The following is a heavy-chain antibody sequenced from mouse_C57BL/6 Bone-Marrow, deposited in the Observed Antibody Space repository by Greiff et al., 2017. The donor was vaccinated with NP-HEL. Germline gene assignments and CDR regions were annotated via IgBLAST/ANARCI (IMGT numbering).Heavy chain of an antibody. V-gene: IGHV1-64*01. J-gene: IGHJ4*01. CDR1: GYTFTSYW. Sequence: VQLQEPGAELVKPGASVKLSCKASGYTFTSYWMHWVKQRPGQGLEWIGMIHPNSGSTNYNEKFKSKATLTVDKSSSTAYMQLSSLTSEDSAVYYCARRVVPYAMDYWGQGTSVTVSS. D-gene: IGHD1-1*01. CDR2: IHPNSGST. CDR3: ARRVVPYAMDY.